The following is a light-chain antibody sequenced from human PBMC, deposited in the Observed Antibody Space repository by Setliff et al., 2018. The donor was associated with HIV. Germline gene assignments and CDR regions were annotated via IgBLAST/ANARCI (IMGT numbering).Light chain of an antibody. CDR3: CSYAGSYTSGV. CDR1: SSDVGGYNY. V-gene: IGLV2-11*01. J-gene: IGLJ1*01. Sequence: QSALAQPASVSGSPGQSITISCTGTSSDVGGYNYVSWYQQHPGKAPKLMIYDVSKRPSGVPDRFSGSKSGNTASLTISGLQAEDEADYYCCSYAGSYTSGVFGTGTKVTVL. CDR2: DVS.